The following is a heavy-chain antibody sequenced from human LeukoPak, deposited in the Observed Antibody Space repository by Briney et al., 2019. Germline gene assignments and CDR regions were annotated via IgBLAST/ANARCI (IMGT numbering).Heavy chain of an antibody. CDR3: TRTMADGGTNY. J-gene: IGHJ4*02. D-gene: IGHD4-23*01. Sequence: GASVNVSFKASGYTFTSYAMHWVRQAPGQRLEWMGWINAGNGNTKYSQKFQGRVTITRDTSASTAYMELSSLRSEDTAVYYCTRTMADGGTNYWGQGTLVTVSS. CDR1: GYTFTSYA. V-gene: IGHV1-3*01. CDR2: INAGNGNT.